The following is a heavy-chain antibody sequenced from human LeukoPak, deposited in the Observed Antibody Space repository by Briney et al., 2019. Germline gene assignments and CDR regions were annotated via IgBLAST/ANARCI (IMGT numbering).Heavy chain of an antibody. D-gene: IGHD4-17*01. Sequence: GGSLRLSCAASGFPFNDYYMSWVRQAPGKGLGWGSYIKSGGSTMYYADSVKGRFTISRDNAKNSLFLQMNSLRAEDTAVYYCARVLKSHVFGDYLFDYWGQGTLVTVSS. CDR3: ARVLKSHVFGDYLFDY. CDR2: IKSGGSTM. V-gene: IGHV3-11*01. CDR1: GFPFNDYY. J-gene: IGHJ4*02.